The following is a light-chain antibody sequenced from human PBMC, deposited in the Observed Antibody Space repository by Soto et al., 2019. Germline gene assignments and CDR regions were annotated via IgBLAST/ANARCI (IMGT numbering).Light chain of an antibody. CDR1: QGIGTY. CDR2: AAS. J-gene: IGKJ1*01. V-gene: IGKV1-39*01. CDR3: QQSYGTLWT. Sequence: DIKRPRPPPPRLASLEAELTSTAGAVQGIGTYLNWYRQKPGKAPKLLIYAASSLQSGVPSRFSGSGSGADFTLTISILQPEDFATYYCQQSYGTLWTFGQGTKVEVK.